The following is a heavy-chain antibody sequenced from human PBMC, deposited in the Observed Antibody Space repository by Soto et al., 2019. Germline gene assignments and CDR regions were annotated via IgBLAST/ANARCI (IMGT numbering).Heavy chain of an antibody. D-gene: IGHD6-6*01. CDR2: TYYRSKWYN. V-gene: IGHV6-1*01. CDR1: GHSVSINSAA. Sequence: QPLSLPCAISGHSVSINSAAWNWIQPSPSRGLEWLGRTYYRSKWYNDYAVSVKSRITINPDTSKNQFSLQLNSVTPEDTAVYYCARDGDYGSSSGYYYYGMDVWGQGTTVT. J-gene: IGHJ6*02. CDR3: ARDGDYGSSSGYYYYGMDV.